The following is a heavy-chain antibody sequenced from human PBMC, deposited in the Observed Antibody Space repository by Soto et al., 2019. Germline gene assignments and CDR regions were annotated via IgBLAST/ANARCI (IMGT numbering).Heavy chain of an antibody. CDR2: ISAYNGNT. CDR3: ARFWSGYSNWFDP. V-gene: IGHV1-18*01. J-gene: IGHJ5*02. D-gene: IGHD3-3*01. Sequence: SVKVTCKASGYTFTSYGSSWVRQAPGQGLEWMGWISAYNGNTNYAQKLQGRVTMTTDTSTSTAYMELRSLRSDDTAVYYCARFWSGYSNWFDPWGQGTLVTVSS. CDR1: GYTFTSYG.